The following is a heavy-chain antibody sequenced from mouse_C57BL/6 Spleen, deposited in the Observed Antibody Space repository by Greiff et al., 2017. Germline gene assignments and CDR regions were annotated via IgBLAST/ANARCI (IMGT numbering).Heavy chain of an antibody. D-gene: IGHD4-1*01. CDR2: IYPGSGST. CDR3: ARGGLGRRYYYAMDY. J-gene: IGHJ4*01. Sequence: QVQLQQPGAELVKPGASVKMSCKASGYTFTSYWITWVKQRPGQGLEWIGDIYPGSGSTNYNEKFKSKATLTVDTSSSTAYMQLSSLTSEDSAVYYCARGGLGRRYYYAMDYWGQGTSVTVSS. CDR1: GYTFTSYW. V-gene: IGHV1-55*01.